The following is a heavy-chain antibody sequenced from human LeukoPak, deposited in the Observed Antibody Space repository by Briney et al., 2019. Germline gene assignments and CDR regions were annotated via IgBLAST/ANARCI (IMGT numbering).Heavy chain of an antibody. Sequence: KSSETLSLTCAVYGGSFSGYYWSWIRQPPGKGLEWIGEINHSGSTNYNPSLKSRVTISVDTSKNQFSLKLSSVTAADTAVYYCARGGYYYDSGNIDYWGQGTLVTVSS. CDR3: ARGGYYYDSGNIDY. J-gene: IGHJ4*02. D-gene: IGHD3-22*01. CDR2: INHSGST. V-gene: IGHV4-34*01. CDR1: GGSFSGYY.